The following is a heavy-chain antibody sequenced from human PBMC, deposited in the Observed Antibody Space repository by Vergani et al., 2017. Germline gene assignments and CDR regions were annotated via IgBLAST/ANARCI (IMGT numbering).Heavy chain of an antibody. D-gene: IGHD6-6*01. Sequence: QLVESGGGWVQPGGSLRLSCVVSGVDFSSYIMNWVRQAPGKGLVWVSFVSTGTKSQSYAESVKGRFTISRDSAKNSPYLQMDSLRAEDTAVYYCAREYSSTSGRAFDFWVQGTKVTVSS. V-gene: IGHV3-48*01. CDR2: VSTGTKSQ. J-gene: IGHJ3*01. CDR3: AREYSSTSGRAFDF. CDR1: GVDFSSYI.